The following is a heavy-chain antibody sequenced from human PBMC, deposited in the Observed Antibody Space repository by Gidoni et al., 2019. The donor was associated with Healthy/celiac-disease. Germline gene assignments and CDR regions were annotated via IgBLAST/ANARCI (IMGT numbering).Heavy chain of an antibody. J-gene: IGHJ4*02. CDR2: ISWNSGSI. D-gene: IGHD3-16*01. Sequence: EVQLVESGGGLVQPGRSLRLSCAASGFTFDDYAMHWVRQAPGKGLGWVSGISWNSGSIGVADSVKGLFTISRDNAKNSLYLQMTRLRAEYPALYYCAKGAGGEAGYDYWGQGTLVTVSS. CDR1: GFTFDDYA. CDR3: AKGAGGEAGYDY. V-gene: IGHV3-9*01.